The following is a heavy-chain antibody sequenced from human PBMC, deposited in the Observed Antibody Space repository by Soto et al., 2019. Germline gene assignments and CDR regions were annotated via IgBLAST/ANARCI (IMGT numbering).Heavy chain of an antibody. Sequence: QVQLVESGGGVVQPGRSLRLSCAASGFTFSSYGMHWVRQAPGKGLEWAAVIWYDGSNKYYADSVKGRFTISRDDSKKTVDLQMNSLRAEDRAIYCCARDNNWALDYWVQGTLVTVSS. D-gene: IGHD1-1*01. CDR2: IWYDGSNK. CDR3: ARDNNWALDY. CDR1: GFTFSSYG. J-gene: IGHJ4*02. V-gene: IGHV3-33*01.